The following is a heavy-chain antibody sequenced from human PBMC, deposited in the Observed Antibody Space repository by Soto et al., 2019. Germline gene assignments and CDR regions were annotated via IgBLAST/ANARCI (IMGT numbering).Heavy chain of an antibody. CDR2: IHHNGNT. V-gene: IGHV4-59*01. J-gene: IGHJ5*02. CDR3: ARNNWNDVFWFDP. Sequence: SETLSLTCTVSGGSISSYYWSWIRQPPGKGLEWIGYIHHNGNTNYNPSLKSRVTISVDTSKNHFSLNLRSVTAADTAVYYCARNNWNDVFWFDPWGQGILVTVSS. D-gene: IGHD1-20*01. CDR1: GGSISSYY.